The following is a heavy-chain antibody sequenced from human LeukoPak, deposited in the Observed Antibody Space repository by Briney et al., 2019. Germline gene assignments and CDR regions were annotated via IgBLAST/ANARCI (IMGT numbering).Heavy chain of an antibody. Sequence: SETLSLTCTVSGGSIXXXXXXWIRQPPXXXXXXXXXXXXXGSTNYNPPLKSRXTXSVDTSKNQFSLKPSSVTAADTAVYYCARGGTYCSGGSCYSAHFDYWGQGTLVTVSS. D-gene: IGHD2-15*01. CDR2: XXXXGST. CDR3: ARGGTYCSGGSCYSAHFDY. J-gene: IGHJ4*02. CDR1: GGSIXXXX. V-gene: IGHV4-59*01.